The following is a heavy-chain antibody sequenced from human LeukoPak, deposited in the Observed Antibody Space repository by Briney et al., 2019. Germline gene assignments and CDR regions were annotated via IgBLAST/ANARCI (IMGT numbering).Heavy chain of an antibody. J-gene: IGHJ4*02. CDR3: ARDKVRSLDY. CDR2: ISSSSSYI. V-gene: IGHV3-21*01. Sequence: PGGSLRLSCAASGFTFSSYGMHWVRQAPGKGLEWVSSISSSSSYIYYADSVKGRFTISRDNAKNSLYLQMNSLRAEDTAVYYCARDKVRSLDYWGQGTLVTVSS. CDR1: GFTFSSYG. D-gene: IGHD3-10*01.